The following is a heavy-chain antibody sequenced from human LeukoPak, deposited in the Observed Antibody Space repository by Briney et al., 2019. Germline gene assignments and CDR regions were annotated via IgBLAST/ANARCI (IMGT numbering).Heavy chain of an antibody. D-gene: IGHD6-13*01. Sequence: PSETLSLTCTVSGGSISSSSYYWGWIRQPPGKGLEWIGEINHSGSTNYNPSLKSRVTISVDTSKNQFSLKLSSVTAADTAVYYCARVAAAGTEVNWGQGTLVTVSS. CDR2: INHSGST. CDR3: ARVAAAGTEVN. J-gene: IGHJ4*02. CDR1: GGSISSSSYY. V-gene: IGHV4-39*07.